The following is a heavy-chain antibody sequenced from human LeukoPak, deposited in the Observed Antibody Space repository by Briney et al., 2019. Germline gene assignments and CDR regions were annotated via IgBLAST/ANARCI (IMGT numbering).Heavy chain of an antibody. CDR2: IYYSGST. V-gene: IGHV4-59*08. Sequence: PSETLSLTCTLSGGSISSYYWSWIRKPPGKGLEWIGYIYYSGSTNYNPSLKSRVTISVDTSKNQFSLKLSSVTAADTAVYYCARLAGGLQDYWGQGTLVIVSS. J-gene: IGHJ4*02. D-gene: IGHD5-24*01. CDR1: GGSISSYY. CDR3: ARLAGGLQDY.